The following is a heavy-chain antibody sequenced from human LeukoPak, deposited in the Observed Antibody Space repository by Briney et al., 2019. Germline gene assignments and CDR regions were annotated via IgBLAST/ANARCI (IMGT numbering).Heavy chain of an antibody. CDR2: INHSGST. V-gene: IGHV4-34*01. CDR1: GGSFSGYY. CDR3: ARDSVLYYFDY. J-gene: IGHJ4*02. Sequence: EASETLSLTCAVYGGSFSGYYWSWIRQPPGKGLEWIGEINHSGSTNYNPSLKSRVTISVDTSKNQFSLKLSSVTAADTAVYYCARDSVLYYFDYWGQGTLVTVSS. D-gene: IGHD2-21*01.